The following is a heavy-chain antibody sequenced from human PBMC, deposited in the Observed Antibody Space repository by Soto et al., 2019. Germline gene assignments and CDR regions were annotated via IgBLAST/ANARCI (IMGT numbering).Heavy chain of an antibody. Sequence: GGSLRLSCAASGFTFSSYSMNWVRQAPGKGLEWVSSISSSSSYIYYADSVKGRFTISRDNAKNSLYLQMNSLRAEDTAVYYCARSKIVVPAAIPPYYYYYMDVWGKGTTVTVSS. J-gene: IGHJ6*03. CDR1: GFTFSSYS. V-gene: IGHV3-21*01. CDR3: ARSKIVVPAAIPPYYYYYMDV. CDR2: ISSSSSYI. D-gene: IGHD2-2*01.